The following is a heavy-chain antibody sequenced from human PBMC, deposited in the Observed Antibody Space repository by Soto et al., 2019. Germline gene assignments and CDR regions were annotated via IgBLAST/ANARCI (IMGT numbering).Heavy chain of an antibody. J-gene: IGHJ6*02. CDR3: ARNYNSYYYNGLDV. D-gene: IGHD1-20*01. CDR2: ISSSSRTT. V-gene: IGHV3-48*02. Sequence: GGSLRLSCAASGFLFHTYSMNWVRQAPGKGLEWVSYISSSSRTTYYADSVKGRFTISRDNAKNSLYLQINSLRDDDTAVYYCARNYNSYYYNGLDVWGQGXTVTVSS. CDR1: GFLFHTYS.